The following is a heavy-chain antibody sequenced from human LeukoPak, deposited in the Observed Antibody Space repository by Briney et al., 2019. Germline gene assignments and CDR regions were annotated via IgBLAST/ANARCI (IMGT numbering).Heavy chain of an antibody. CDR3: ARVRPRIDGSGTSYLRLYYFDY. V-gene: IGHV1-2*02. CDR2: INPNSGDT. D-gene: IGHD3-10*01. CDR1: GYTFTGYH. J-gene: IGHJ4*02. Sequence: ASVKVSCKASGYTFTGYHMYWVRQAPGQGLEWMGWINPNSGDTNYAQRFQGRVTMTRDTSISTAYMDLSRMTSDDTAVYYCARVRPRIDGSGTSYLRLYYFDYWGQGTLVTVSS.